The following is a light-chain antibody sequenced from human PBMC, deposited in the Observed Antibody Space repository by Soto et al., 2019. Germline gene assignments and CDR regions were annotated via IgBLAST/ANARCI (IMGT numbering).Light chain of an antibody. Sequence: EIVLTQSPGTLSFSPGERETISCRASQSVSSTSLAWYQQKPGQAPRLLIYGASNRATGIPDRFSGSGSGTDFTLTISRLEPEDFAVYYCQQYDGSPPWTFGLGTKV. CDR1: QSVSSTS. J-gene: IGKJ1*01. CDR3: QQYDGSPPWT. V-gene: IGKV3-20*01. CDR2: GAS.